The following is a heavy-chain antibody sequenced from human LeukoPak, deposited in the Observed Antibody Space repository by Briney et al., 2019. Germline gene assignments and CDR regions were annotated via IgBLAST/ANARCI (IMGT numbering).Heavy chain of an antibody. Sequence: GGSLRLSCAASGFIFSNFPLHWVRQTPDKGLECVAIMSSDGNTKCYANSVRGRFTVSRDNSKNTVYLQMNSLRAEDTALYYCAKDIVGAYYYGMDVWGQGTTVTVSS. CDR2: MSSDGNTK. CDR1: GFIFSNFP. D-gene: IGHD3-16*02. CDR3: AKDIVGAYYYGMDV. V-gene: IGHV3-30-3*01. J-gene: IGHJ6*02.